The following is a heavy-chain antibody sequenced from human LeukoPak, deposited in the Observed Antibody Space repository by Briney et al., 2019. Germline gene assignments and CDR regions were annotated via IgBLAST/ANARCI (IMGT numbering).Heavy chain of an antibody. CDR2: VTESVRDK. D-gene: IGHD5-18*01. CDR3: GTLQLWYEGY. J-gene: IGHJ4*02. Sequence: GGSLIPSCAASGFTLSKFDMSWVRQAPGKGLEWLSCVTESVRDKYPVTVKGRFTISRDTGKNSLILQMNSLRAEDTAVYYCGTLQLWYEGYWGQGTRVTVSS. CDR1: GFTLSKFD. V-gene: IGHV3-48*03.